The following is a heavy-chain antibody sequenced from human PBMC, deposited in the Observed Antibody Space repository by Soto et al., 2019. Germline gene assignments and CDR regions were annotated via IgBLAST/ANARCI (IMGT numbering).Heavy chain of an antibody. CDR3: ARKVLLWFGEDSNNWFDP. Sequence: QVQLVQSGAEVKKPGASVKVSCTASGYTFTSYGISWVRQAPGQGLEWMGWISAYNGNTNYAQKLQGRVTMTTDTSTSTAYMELRSMRSDDTAVYYCARKVLLWFGEDSNNWFDPWGQGTLVTVSS. CDR2: ISAYNGNT. J-gene: IGHJ5*02. D-gene: IGHD3-10*01. V-gene: IGHV1-18*01. CDR1: GYTFTSYG.